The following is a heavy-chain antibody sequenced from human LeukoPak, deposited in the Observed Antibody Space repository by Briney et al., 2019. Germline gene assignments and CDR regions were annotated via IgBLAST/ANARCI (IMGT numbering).Heavy chain of an antibody. CDR3: AKSARKAGVPHILWWKSGPPQYYLDY. J-gene: IGHJ4*02. CDR2: ISGSGGST. V-gene: IGHV3-23*01. CDR1: GFTFSSYA. D-gene: IGHD2-21*01. Sequence: GGSLRLSCAASGFTFSSYAMSWVRQAPGKGLEWVSAISGSGGSTYYADSVKGRFTISRDNSKNTLYLQMNNLRAEDTAVYYCAKSARKAGVPHILWWKSGPPQYYLDYWGQGTLVTVSS.